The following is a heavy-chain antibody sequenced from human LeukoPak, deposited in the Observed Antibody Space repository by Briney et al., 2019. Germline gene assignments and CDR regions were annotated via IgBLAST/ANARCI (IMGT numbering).Heavy chain of an antibody. CDR2: ISWNSGIL. V-gene: IGHV3-9*01. CDR3: AKAPPHYSDSSGYFQH. Sequence: AGGSLRLSCAASGFTFGDSAMHWVRQVPGKGLEWVSGISWNSGILGYADSVKGRFTISRDNAKNSLYLQMNNLRPDDTAFYYCAKAPPHYSDSSGYFQHWGQGTLVTVSS. J-gene: IGHJ1*01. D-gene: IGHD3-22*01. CDR1: GFTFGDSA.